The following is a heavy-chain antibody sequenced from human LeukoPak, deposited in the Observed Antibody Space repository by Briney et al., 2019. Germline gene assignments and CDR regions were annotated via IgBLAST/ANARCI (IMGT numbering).Heavy chain of an antibody. Sequence: PSETLSLTCTVSGGSISSYYWSWIRQPPGKGLEWIGNINYSGSTYYNPSLKSRVTMSVDTSKNQFSLKLNSVTAADTAVYYCASRQRYSSGWYFDYWGQGTLVTVSS. J-gene: IGHJ4*02. CDR2: INYSGST. V-gene: IGHV4-59*04. CDR3: ASRQRYSSGWYFDY. CDR1: GGSISSYY. D-gene: IGHD6-19*01.